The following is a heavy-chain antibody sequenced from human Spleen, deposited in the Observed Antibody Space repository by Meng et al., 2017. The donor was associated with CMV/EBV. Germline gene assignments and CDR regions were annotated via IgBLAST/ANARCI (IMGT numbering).Heavy chain of an antibody. J-gene: IGHJ5*02. CDR1: SISSSNL. Sequence: SISSSNLWTWVRQVPGKGLEWIGEIYHSGSTNYNPSLKSRVTISVDKFKNQFSLKLGSVTAADTAVYYCARGKIVVVTANRRHNWFDPWGQGTLVTVSS. CDR2: IYHSGST. CDR3: ARGKIVVVTANRRHNWFDP. D-gene: IGHD2-21*02. V-gene: IGHV4-4*02.